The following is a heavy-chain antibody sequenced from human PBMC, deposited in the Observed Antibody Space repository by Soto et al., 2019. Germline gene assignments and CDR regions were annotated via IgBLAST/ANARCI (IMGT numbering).Heavy chain of an antibody. CDR3: AREGPAPYYYYGMDV. J-gene: IGHJ6*02. CDR2: ISAYNGNT. CDR1: GYSFTTYG. V-gene: IGHV1-18*01. Sequence: QVQLVQSGGEVKKPGASVKVSCKTSGYSFTTYGISWVRQAPGQGLEWMGWISAYNGNTNYAQKLQDRVTMTTDTSTSTAYMELRSLRSDDTAVYYWAREGPAPYYYYGMDVWGPGSTVTVSS.